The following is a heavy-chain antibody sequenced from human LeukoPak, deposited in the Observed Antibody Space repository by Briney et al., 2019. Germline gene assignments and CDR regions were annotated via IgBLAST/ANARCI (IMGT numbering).Heavy chain of an antibody. CDR1: GGSISGSSYY. J-gene: IGHJ4*02. CDR3: ARSLRGAAHHFDY. V-gene: IGHV4-39*01. D-gene: IGHD6-6*01. Sequence: SETLSLTCTVSGGSISGSSYYWGWVRQPPGKGLEWIGSIYFTGNAYYNPSLKSRVTISVDTSKNQFSLILRSVTAADTAVYYCARSLRGAAHHFDYWGQGTLVTVSS. CDR2: IYFTGNA.